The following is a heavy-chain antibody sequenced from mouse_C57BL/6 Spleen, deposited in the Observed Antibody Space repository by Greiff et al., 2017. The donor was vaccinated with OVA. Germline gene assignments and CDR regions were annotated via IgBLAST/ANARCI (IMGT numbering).Heavy chain of an antibody. D-gene: IGHD2-4*01. J-gene: IGHJ4*01. CDR1: GYSFTDYN. CDR3: ARRWVRDYEGYYYAMDY. V-gene: IGHV1-39*01. CDR2: INPNYGTT. Sequence: VQLQQSGPELVKPGASVKISCKASGYSFTDYNMNWVKQSNGKSLEWIGVINPNYGTTSYNQKFKGKATLTVDQSSSPAYMQLNSLTSEDSAVYYCARRWVRDYEGYYYAMDYWGQGTSVTVSS.